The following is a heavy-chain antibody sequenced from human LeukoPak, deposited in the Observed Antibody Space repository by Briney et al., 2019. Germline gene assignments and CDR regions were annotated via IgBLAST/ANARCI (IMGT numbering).Heavy chain of an antibody. V-gene: IGHV4-39*07. D-gene: IGHD1-26*01. Sequence: SETLSLTCAVSGGSIITNSYNWGWIRQPPGKGLEWIGSIHYSGSTYYSPSLRSRVTISVDTAENQFSLKLNSVTAADTAVYYCARSGKGKWELRLLNAFDIWGPGTMVTVSS. J-gene: IGHJ3*02. CDR2: IHYSGST. CDR1: GGSIITNSYN. CDR3: ARSGKGKWELRLLNAFDI.